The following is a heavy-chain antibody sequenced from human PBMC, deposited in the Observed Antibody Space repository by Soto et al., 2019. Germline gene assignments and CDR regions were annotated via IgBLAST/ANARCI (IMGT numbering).Heavy chain of an antibody. J-gene: IGHJ6*02. CDR3: AKESITGTTRYYYYGMDV. V-gene: IGHV3-30*18. CDR2: ISYDGSNK. Sequence: GGSLRLSCAASGFTFSSYGMHWVRQAPGKGLEWVAVISYDGSNKYYADSVKGRFTISRDNSKNTLYLQMNSLRAEDTAVYYCAKESITGTTRYYYYGMDVWGQGPTVTVSS. D-gene: IGHD1-7*01. CDR1: GFTFSSYG.